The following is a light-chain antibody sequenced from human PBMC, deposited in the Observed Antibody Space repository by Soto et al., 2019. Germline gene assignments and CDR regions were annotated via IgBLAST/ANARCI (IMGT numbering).Light chain of an antibody. J-gene: IGKJ1*01. CDR1: QDISNY. Sequence: DIQMTQSPSTLSRSVVDRVTITCQASQDISNYLNWYQQKPGKAPKLLIYAASNLQSGVPSRFSGSGSGTDFALTISSLQTEDFATYFCQQSYSTPPWTFGQGTKV. CDR3: QQSYSTPPWT. V-gene: IGKV1-39*01. CDR2: AAS.